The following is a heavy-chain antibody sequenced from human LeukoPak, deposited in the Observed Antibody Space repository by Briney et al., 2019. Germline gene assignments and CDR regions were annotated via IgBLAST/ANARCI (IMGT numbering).Heavy chain of an antibody. Sequence: ASVKVSCKASGYTFTSYGITWVRQAPGQGLEWMGWISAYNGNTNCAQKLQGRVTMTTDTSTSTAYMELRSLRSDDTAVYYCAREGIKRGSFDYWGQGTLVTVSS. CDR3: AREGIKRGSFDY. J-gene: IGHJ4*02. CDR1: GYTFTSYG. V-gene: IGHV1-18*01. CDR2: ISAYNGNT. D-gene: IGHD3-10*01.